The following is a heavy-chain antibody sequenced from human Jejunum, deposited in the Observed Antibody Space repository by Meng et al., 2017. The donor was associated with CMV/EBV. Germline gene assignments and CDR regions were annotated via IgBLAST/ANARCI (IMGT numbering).Heavy chain of an antibody. CDR3: AAEYQLLNAPYYEY. CDR1: GRNFNRYG. D-gene: IGHD2-2*01. J-gene: IGHJ4*02. Sequence: SGRNFNRYGMHWVRQAPGKGLEWVDTISYDGSKTYYRESVRGRFAILRDNSKNTLVLQLNSLRTDDTAVYYCAAEYQLLNAPYYEYWGQGTLVTVSS. CDR2: ISYDGSKT. V-gene: IGHV3-30*10.